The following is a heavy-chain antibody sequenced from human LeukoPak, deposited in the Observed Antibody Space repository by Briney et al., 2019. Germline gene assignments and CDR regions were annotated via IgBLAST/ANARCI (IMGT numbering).Heavy chain of an antibody. CDR3: AKEGPVLLWLGELFN. V-gene: IGHV3-53*01. CDR2: IYSGGST. CDR1: GFTVSSNY. Sequence: PGGSLRLSCAASGFTVSSNYMSWVRQAPGKGLEWVSVIYSGGSTYYADSVKGRFTISRDNSKNTLYLQMNSLRAEDTAVYYCAKEGPVLLWLGELFNWGQGTLVTVSS. J-gene: IGHJ4*02. D-gene: IGHD3-10*01.